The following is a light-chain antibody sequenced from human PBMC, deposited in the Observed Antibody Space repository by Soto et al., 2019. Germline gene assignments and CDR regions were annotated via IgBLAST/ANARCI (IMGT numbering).Light chain of an antibody. V-gene: IGKV1-39*01. J-gene: IGKJ2*01. Sequence: IQMTQSPSSLSASVGAGVTLTCRASHTIATYLNWYQQKPGQVPEVLIYGASRLHVGVPSRFTGSGYGTDFTLTINNLQPEEFAIYYCQQFYYYPHTFGQGTKLEVK. CDR2: GAS. CDR3: QQFYYYPHT. CDR1: HTIATY.